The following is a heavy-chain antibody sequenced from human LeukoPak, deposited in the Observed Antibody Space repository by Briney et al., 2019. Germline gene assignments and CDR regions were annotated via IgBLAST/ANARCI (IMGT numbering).Heavy chain of an antibody. CDR2: MNPKSGNT. CDR3: AREGRLKYYDFWSGYSVLGSAGEIDY. D-gene: IGHD3-3*01. J-gene: IGHJ4*02. V-gene: IGHV1-8*01. Sequence: ASVKVSCKASGYTFTSYDINWVRQATGQGLEGLGWMNPKSGNTGSPQKFQGRVTMTRNTSISTAYLELSSLRSEDTAVYYCAREGRLKYYDFWSGYSVLGSAGEIDYWGQGTLVTVSS. CDR1: GYTFTSYD.